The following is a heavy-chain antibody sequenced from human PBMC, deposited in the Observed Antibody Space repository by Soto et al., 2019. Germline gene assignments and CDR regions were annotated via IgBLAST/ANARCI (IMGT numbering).Heavy chain of an antibody. J-gene: IGHJ6*02. Sequence: EVQLVESGGGLVQPGRSLRLSCAASGFPFDDFAMHWVRQAPGKGLEWVSGISWDSGTIVYVDSGKGRFTISRDNAKNSLYLQMTSLRAEDTVLSYRAKDMRGRSSSSRYYYGMDVWGQGTPVTVSS. D-gene: IGHD6-13*01. V-gene: IGHV3-9*01. CDR1: GFPFDDFA. CDR2: ISWDSGTI. CDR3: AKDMRGRSSSSRYYYGMDV.